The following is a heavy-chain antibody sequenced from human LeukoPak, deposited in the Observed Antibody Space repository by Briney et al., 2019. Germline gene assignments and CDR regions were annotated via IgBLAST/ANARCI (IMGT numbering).Heavy chain of an antibody. Sequence: SETLSLTCAVYGGSFSGYYWSWIRQPPGKGLEWIGEINHSGSTNYNPSLKSRVTISVDTSKNQFSLKLSSGTAADTAVYYCARLSSWKYYFDYWGQGTLVTVSS. CDR2: INHSGST. CDR3: ARLSSWKYYFDY. V-gene: IGHV4-34*01. J-gene: IGHJ4*02. CDR1: GGSFSGYY. D-gene: IGHD6-13*01.